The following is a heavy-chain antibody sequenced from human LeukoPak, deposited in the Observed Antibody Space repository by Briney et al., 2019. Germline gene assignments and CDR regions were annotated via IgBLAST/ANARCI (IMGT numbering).Heavy chain of an antibody. Sequence: GGSLRLSCAASGFTFSSYSMNWVRQAPGKGLEWVSSISSSSSYIYYADSVKGRFTISRDNAKNSLYLQMNSLRAEDTAVYYCATGFPRTAAHDYWGQGTLVTVSS. CDR2: ISSSSSYI. CDR3: ATGFPRTAAHDY. J-gene: IGHJ4*02. D-gene: IGHD6-6*01. CDR1: GFTFSSYS. V-gene: IGHV3-21*01.